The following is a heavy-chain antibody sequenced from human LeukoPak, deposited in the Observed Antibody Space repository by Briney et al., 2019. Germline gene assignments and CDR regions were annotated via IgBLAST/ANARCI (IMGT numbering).Heavy chain of an antibody. J-gene: IGHJ4*02. V-gene: IGHV3-21*01. CDR2: ISTSSSYI. CDR3: AKDRVGIAARTFDY. Sequence: GGSLSLSCAASGFTFSYYSLNWVRQAPGKGLEWVSSISTSSSYIYYADSVKGRFTISRDNSKNTLYLQMNSLRAEDTAVYYCAKDRVGIAARTFDYWGQGTLVTVSS. CDR1: GFTFSYYS. D-gene: IGHD6-6*01.